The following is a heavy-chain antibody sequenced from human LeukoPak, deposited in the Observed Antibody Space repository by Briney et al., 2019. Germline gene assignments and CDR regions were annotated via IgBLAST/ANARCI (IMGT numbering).Heavy chain of an antibody. V-gene: IGHV4-59*01. D-gene: IGHD2-15*01. CDR3: AREDYCSGGICYPMKFDY. J-gene: IGHJ4*02. CDR2: VYYDGTT. CDR1: GGSISNYY. Sequence: PSETLSLTCTVSGGSISNYYWSWIRQPPGKGLEWIGFVYYDGTTNYSPSLKSRVTISVDTSKNPFSLNVSSVTAADTAVYYCAREDYCSGGICYPMKFDYWGQGTLATVSS.